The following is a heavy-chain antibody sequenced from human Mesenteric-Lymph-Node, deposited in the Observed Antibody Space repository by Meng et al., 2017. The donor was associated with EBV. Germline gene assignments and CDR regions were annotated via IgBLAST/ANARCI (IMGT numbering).Heavy chain of an antibody. CDR2: VKSKSYGGTK. CDR1: GFTFNNAW. Sequence: EVLLVESXXGXVXXGGXLRLSCAASGFTFNNAWMSWVRQAPGKGLEWVGRVKSKSYGGTKDYAAPVRGRFTISRDDSQNTLYLQMNSLQTEDTAVYYCTTDQDGVAARDWGQGTLVTVSS. J-gene: IGHJ4*02. V-gene: IGHV3-15*01. CDR3: TTDQDGVAARD. D-gene: IGHD6-6*01.